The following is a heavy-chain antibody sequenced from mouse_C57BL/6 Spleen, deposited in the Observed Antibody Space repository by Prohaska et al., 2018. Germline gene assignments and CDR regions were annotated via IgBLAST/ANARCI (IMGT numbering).Heavy chain of an antibody. CDR1: GFTFSGFW. D-gene: IGHD2-1*01. Sequence: EVQLLETGGGLVQPGGSRGLSCEGSGFTFSGFWMSWVRQTPGKTLEWIGYINYDGSEINYAPSIKERLTIFREKEKRSLYLTMSNGRSEDKATYFCMRYGNYWYFDVWGTGPTVTVSS. J-gene: IGHJ1*03. CDR2: INYDGSEI. CDR3: MRYGNYWYFDV. V-gene: IGHV11-2*01.